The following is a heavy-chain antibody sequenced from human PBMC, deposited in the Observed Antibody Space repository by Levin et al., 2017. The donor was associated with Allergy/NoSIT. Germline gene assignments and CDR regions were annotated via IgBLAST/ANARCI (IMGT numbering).Heavy chain of an antibody. J-gene: IGHJ4*02. V-gene: IGHV3-21*01. CDR2: ISSSSGYI. Sequence: RTGGSLRLSCAASGFTFSSYSMNWVRQAPGKGLEWVSFISSSSGYIYYADSVKGRFTISRDNAKNSLYLQMNSLRAEDTAVYYCARGASSGWMIDYWGQGTLVTVSS. CDR3: ARGASSGWMIDY. D-gene: IGHD6-19*01. CDR1: GFTFSSYS.